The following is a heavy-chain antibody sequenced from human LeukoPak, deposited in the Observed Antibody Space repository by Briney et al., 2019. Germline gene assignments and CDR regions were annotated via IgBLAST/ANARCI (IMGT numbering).Heavy chain of an antibody. D-gene: IGHD4-11*01. CDR3: TTEGLPGSFDY. V-gene: IGHV3-15*01. Sequence: GGSLRLSCAASGFTFSSYWISWVRQAPGKGLEWVGRIKNKADAGTAEYAAPVKGRFTISRDDSKNTVYLQMNSLETEDTAMYYCTTEGLPGSFDYWGQGTLVTVSS. J-gene: IGHJ4*02. CDR2: IKNKADAGTA. CDR1: GFTFSSYW.